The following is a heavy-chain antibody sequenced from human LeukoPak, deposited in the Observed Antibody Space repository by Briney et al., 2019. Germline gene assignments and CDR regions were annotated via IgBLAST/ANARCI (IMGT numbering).Heavy chain of an antibody. CDR1: GFTFSSYA. J-gene: IGHJ3*02. V-gene: IGHV3-30*04. CDR2: ISYDGSNK. D-gene: IGHD5-18*01. CDR3: ARDGCDTAMAIGAFDI. Sequence: GRSLRLSCAASGFTFSSYAMHWVRQAPGKGLEWVAVISYDGSNKYYADSVKGRFTISRDNSKNTLYLQMNSLRAEDTAVYYCARDGCDTAMAIGAFDIWGQGTIVTVSS.